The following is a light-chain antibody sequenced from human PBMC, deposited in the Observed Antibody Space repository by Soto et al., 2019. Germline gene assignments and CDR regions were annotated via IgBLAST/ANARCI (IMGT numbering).Light chain of an antibody. J-gene: IGKJ4*01. CDR1: QTVRSN. CDR2: GAS. V-gene: IGKV3-15*01. Sequence: EIVMPQSPASLSVSPGERATLSCRASQTVRSNVAWYQQKPGQAHRLLIYGASSRATAFPARFSGSGSGTEFTLTISSLQSEEFAVYFCQQYNDWPLTVGGGTKVDIK. CDR3: QQYNDWPLT.